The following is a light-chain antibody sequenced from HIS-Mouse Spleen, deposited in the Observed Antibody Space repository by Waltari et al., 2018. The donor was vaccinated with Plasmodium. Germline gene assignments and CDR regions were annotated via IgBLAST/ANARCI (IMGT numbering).Light chain of an antibody. J-gene: IGLJ1*01. V-gene: IGLV3-25*03. CDR3: QSADSSGTYV. Sequence: SYELTQPPSGSVSPGQTARITCSGDALQKQYAYWYQQKPGQAPVLVIYKDSERPSGIPERFSGSSSGTTVTLTISGVQAEDEADYYCQSADSSGTYVFGTGTKVTVL. CDR1: ALQKQY. CDR2: KDS.